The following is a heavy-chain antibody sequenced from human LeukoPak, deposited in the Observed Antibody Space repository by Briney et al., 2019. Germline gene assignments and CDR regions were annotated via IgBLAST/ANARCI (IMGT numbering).Heavy chain of an antibody. CDR3: ERAVFRSFDY. V-gene: IGHV4-34*01. CDR2: INHSGST. D-gene: IGHD2-21*01. J-gene: IGHJ4*02. CDR1: GGSFSGYY. Sequence: SETLSLTCAVYGGSFSGYYWSWIRQPPGKGLEWIGEINHSGSTNYNPYLKSRLTISVDTSKNQFSLTLSSVTAADTAVYYCERAVFRSFDYWGQGTLVTVSS.